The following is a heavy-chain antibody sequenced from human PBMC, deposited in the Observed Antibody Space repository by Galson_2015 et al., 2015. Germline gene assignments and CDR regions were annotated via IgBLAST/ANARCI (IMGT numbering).Heavy chain of an antibody. D-gene: IGHD4-17*01. CDR2: IYYSGST. J-gene: IGHJ4*02. V-gene: IGHV4-59*01. CDR3: AGSYGDYRGDY. CDR1: SGSISSSY. Sequence: ETLSLTCTVSSGSISSSYWSWIRQPPGKGLEWIGYIYYSGSTNYNPSLKSRVTISVDTSKNQFSLKLSSVTAADTAVYYCAGSYGDYRGDYWGQGTLVTVSS.